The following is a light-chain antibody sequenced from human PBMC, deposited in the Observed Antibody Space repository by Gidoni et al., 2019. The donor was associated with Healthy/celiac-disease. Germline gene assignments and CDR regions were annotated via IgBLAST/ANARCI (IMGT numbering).Light chain of an antibody. Sequence: DIQMTQSPSSLSASVGDRVTITCRASQSISSYLNWYQQKPGKAPKLLIYAASSLQSGVPSRFSGSGSGTDFTLTISRLQPEDCATYFFQQSYSTPPFTFGPXTKVDIK. CDR3: QQSYSTPPFT. V-gene: IGKV1-39*01. CDR2: AAS. CDR1: QSISSY. J-gene: IGKJ3*01.